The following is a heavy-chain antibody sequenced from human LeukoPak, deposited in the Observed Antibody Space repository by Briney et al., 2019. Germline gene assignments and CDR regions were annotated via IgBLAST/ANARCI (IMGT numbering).Heavy chain of an antibody. V-gene: IGHV1-8*01. CDR1: GYTFTSYD. CDR3: ARAAMEGRYYYYYMDV. D-gene: IGHD5-18*01. CDR2: MNPNSGNT. Sequence: GASVKVSCKASGYTFTSYDINWVRQATGQGLEWMGWMNPNSGNTGYAQKFQGRVTITTDESTSTAYMELSSLRSEDTAVYYCARAAMEGRYYYYYMDVWGKGTTVTVSS. J-gene: IGHJ6*03.